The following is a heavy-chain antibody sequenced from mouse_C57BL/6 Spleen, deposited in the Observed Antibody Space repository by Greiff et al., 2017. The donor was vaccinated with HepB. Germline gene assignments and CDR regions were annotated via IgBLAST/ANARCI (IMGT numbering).Heavy chain of an antibody. D-gene: IGHD1-1*01. CDR3: ARPRGYYYYGSSYFDY. CDR2: IYPGSGST. V-gene: IGHV1-55*01. J-gene: IGHJ2*01. Sequence: QVQLQQPGAELVKPGASVKMSCKASGYTFTSYWITWVKQRPGQGLEWIGDIYPGSGSTNYNEKFKSKATLTVDTSSSTAYMQLSSLKSEDSAVYYCARPRGYYYYGSSYFDYWGQGTTLTVSS. CDR1: GYTFTSYW.